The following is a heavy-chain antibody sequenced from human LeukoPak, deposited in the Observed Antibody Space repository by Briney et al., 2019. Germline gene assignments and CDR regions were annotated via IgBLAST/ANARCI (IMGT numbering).Heavy chain of an antibody. D-gene: IGHD5-12*01. Sequence: GGSLRLSCAASGFTFSSYSMNWVRQAPGKGLEWVSYISISSNTIFYADSVKGRFTISRDNAKNSLYLQMNSLRAEDTAVYYCARITIGSGYAFDIWGPGTMVTVSS. CDR3: ARITIGSGYAFDI. V-gene: IGHV3-48*04. CDR1: GFTFSSYS. CDR2: ISISSNTI. J-gene: IGHJ3*02.